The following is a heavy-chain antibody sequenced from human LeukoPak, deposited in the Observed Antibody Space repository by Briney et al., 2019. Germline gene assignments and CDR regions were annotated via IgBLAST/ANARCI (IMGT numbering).Heavy chain of an antibody. Sequence: PSETLSLTCTVSGGSISSSSYYWGWIRQPPGKGLEWIGSIYYSGSTYYNPSLKSRVTISVDTSKNQFSLKLSSVTAADTAVYYCARVGKYGYGDYWGQGTLVTVSS. D-gene: IGHD5-12*01. CDR1: GGSISSSSYY. J-gene: IGHJ4*02. CDR2: IYYSGST. V-gene: IGHV4-39*01. CDR3: ARVGKYGYGDY.